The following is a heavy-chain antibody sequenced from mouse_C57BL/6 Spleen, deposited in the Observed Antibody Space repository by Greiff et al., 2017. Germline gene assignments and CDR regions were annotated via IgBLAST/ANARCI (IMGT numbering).Heavy chain of an antibody. D-gene: IGHD2-1*01. CDR2: IYPGDGDT. V-gene: IGHV1-80*01. CDR3: ARTGIYYGTTGDYAMDY. J-gene: IGHJ4*01. Sequence: QVQLQQSGAELVKPGASVKISCKASGYAFSSYWMNWVKQRPGKGLEWIGQIYPGDGDTNYNGKFTGKATLTADKSSSTAYMPLSSLTSEDSAVYFWARTGIYYGTTGDYAMDYWGQGTSVTVSS. CDR1: GYAFSSYW.